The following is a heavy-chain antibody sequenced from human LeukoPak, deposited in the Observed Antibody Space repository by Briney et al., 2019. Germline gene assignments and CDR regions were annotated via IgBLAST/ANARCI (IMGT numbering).Heavy chain of an antibody. CDR3: ARHRFAWYDFDV. J-gene: IGHJ3*01. Sequence: PSETLSLTCTVSGASINDHYWSWIRQPLGKGLEWIGYKYYAGSTSTNPSLESRVTISVDTSKNQFSLNLYSVTAADTAVYYCARHRFAWYDFDVWGQGTRVTVS. V-gene: IGHV4-59*08. D-gene: IGHD3-9*01. CDR2: KYYAGST. CDR1: GASINDHY.